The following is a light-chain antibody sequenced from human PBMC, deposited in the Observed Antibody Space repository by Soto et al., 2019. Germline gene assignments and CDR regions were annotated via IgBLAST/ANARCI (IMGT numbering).Light chain of an antibody. V-gene: IGLV1-44*01. CDR1: SSNIGSNT. CDR2: SNN. J-gene: IGLJ2*01. CDR3: AAWADSLNGRA. Sequence: QSVLTQPPSASGTPGQRVTISCYGSSSNIGSNTVNWYQQLPGTAPKLLIYSNNQRPSGVPDRFSGSKSGTSASLAISGLQSEDEADYYCAAWADSLNGRALGGGTKLTVL.